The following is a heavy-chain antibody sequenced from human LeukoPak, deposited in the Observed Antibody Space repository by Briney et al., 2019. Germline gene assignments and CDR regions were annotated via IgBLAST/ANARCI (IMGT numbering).Heavy chain of an antibody. D-gene: IGHD4-11*01. Sequence: SGGSLTLSCAASGFTFNNCDMNWVRQPVGKGLVGVSTVSGGGSTYYADSVMGRFTISRDNSKKTLYLQMSSLRAEDSAVYYCATYSDYHRNYNYCKMDGWGQRTTVTVSS. CDR1: GFTFNNCD. J-gene: IGHJ6*03. V-gene: IGHV3-23*01. CDR3: ATYSDYHRNYNYCKMDG. CDR2: VSGGGST.